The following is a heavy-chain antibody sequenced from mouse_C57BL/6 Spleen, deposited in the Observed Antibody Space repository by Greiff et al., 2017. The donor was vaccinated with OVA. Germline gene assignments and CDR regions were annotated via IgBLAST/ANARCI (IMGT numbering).Heavy chain of an antibody. CDR1: GFTFSSYG. Sequence: EVMLVESGGDLVKPGGSLKLSCASSGFTFSSYGLSWVRQTPDKRLAWVATISSGGSYTFYPDSVKGRFTISRDNAKNTLYLQMSSLKSEDTAIYYCARHYDYDGYFDVWGTGTTVTVSS. D-gene: IGHD2-4*01. V-gene: IGHV5-6*01. CDR3: ARHYDYDGYFDV. J-gene: IGHJ1*03. CDR2: ISSGGSYT.